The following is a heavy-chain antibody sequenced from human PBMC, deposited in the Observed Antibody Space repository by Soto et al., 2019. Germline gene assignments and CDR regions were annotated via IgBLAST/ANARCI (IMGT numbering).Heavy chain of an antibody. D-gene: IGHD6-19*01. V-gene: IGHV4-30-2*01. CDR3: AKERSSGWSFDY. CDR1: GGSISSGGYS. Sequence: PSETLSLTCAVSGGSISSGGYSWSWIRQPPGKGLEWIGYMYHSGSTYYNPSLKSRATISIDRSKNQFSLKLSSVTAADTAVYYCAKERSSGWSFDYWGQGTLVTVSS. CDR2: MYHSGST. J-gene: IGHJ4*02.